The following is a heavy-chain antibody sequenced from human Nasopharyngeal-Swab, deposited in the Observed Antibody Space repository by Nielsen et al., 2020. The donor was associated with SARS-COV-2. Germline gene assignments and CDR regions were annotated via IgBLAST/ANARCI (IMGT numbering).Heavy chain of an antibody. J-gene: IGHJ4*02. CDR2: ISYDGSKK. V-gene: IGHV3-30*18. D-gene: IGHD6-6*01. CDR3: AKGGWYSSSSGNFDY. Sequence: SCAASGFTFSSYGMHWVRQAPGKGLEWVAVISYDGSKKYYAHSAKGRFTISRDNSKNPLYLQMKSLRAEDTAVYYWAKGGWYSSSSGNFDYWGQGTLVTVSS. CDR1: GFTFSSYG.